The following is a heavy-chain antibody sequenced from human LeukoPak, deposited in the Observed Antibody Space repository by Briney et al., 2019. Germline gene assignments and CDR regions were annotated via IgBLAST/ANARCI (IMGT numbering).Heavy chain of an antibody. D-gene: IGHD3-22*01. CDR2: ISSSGSTI. Sequence: GGSLRLSCAASRFTFSDYYMSRIRQAPGKGLEWVSYISSSGSTIYYADSVKGRFTISRDNAKNSLYLQMNSLRAEDTAVYYCASRDSSGYYADYWGQGTLVTVSS. CDR1: RFTFSDYY. CDR3: ASRDSSGYYADY. J-gene: IGHJ4*02. V-gene: IGHV3-11*04.